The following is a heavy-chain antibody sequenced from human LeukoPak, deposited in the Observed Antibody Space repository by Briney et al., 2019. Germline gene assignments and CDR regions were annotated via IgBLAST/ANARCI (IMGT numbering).Heavy chain of an antibody. D-gene: IGHD2-15*01. CDR2: IYYSGST. V-gene: IGHV4-39*07. CDR3: ASGYCSGGSCYSSLYYYGMDV. CDR1: GGSISSSSYY. Sequence: PSETLSLTCTVSGGSISSSSYYWGWIRQPPGKGLEWIGSIYYSGSTYYNPSLKSRVTISVDTSKNQFSLKLSSVTAADTAVYYCASGYCSGGSCYSSLYYYGMDVWGQGTTVTVSS. J-gene: IGHJ6*02.